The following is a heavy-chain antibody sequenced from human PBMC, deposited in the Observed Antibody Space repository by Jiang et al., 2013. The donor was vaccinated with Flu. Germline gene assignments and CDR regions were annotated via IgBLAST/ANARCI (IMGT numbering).Heavy chain of an antibody. CDR1: GGSFSGYY. D-gene: IGHD6-13*01. CDR2: INHSGST. Sequence: LKPSETLSLTCAVYGGSFSGYYWSWIRQPPGKGLEWIGEINHSGSTNYNPSLKSRVTISVDTSKNQFSLKLSSVTAADTAVYYCARGYGSSWHYYFDYWGQGTLVTVSS. J-gene: IGHJ4*02. V-gene: IGHV4-34*01. CDR3: ARGYGSSWHYYFDY.